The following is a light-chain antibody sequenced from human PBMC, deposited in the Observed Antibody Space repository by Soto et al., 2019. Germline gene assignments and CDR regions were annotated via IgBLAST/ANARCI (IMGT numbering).Light chain of an antibody. Sequence: QSALTQPASVSGSPGRSITISCTGTSSDVGAYNYVSWYQQHPGKAPKVMIYDVSNRPSGVSNRFSGSKSGNTASLTISGLQAEDEADYYCSSYTSTSTLVVFGGGTKLTVL. CDR1: SSDVGAYNY. CDR3: SSYTSTSTLVV. V-gene: IGLV2-14*01. J-gene: IGLJ2*01. CDR2: DVS.